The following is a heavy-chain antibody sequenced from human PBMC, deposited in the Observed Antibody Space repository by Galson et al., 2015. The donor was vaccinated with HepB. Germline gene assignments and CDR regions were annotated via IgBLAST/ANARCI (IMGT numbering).Heavy chain of an antibody. J-gene: IGHJ5*02. CDR2: IDGSGDRT. D-gene: IGHD3-10*01. CDR1: GFTFRIYG. CDR3: VKDVGRDLFGPGA. Sequence: SLRLSCAASGFTFRIYGMSWVRQAPGKGLEWVSGIDGSGDRTEYADPAQGRFIVSRDNSKNTLYLQISGLRVEDTAKYYCVKDVGRDLFGPGAWGQGTLVTVSS. V-gene: IGHV3-23*01.